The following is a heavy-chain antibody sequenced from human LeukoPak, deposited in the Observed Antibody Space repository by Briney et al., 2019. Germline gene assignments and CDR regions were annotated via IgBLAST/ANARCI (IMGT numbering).Heavy chain of an antibody. D-gene: IGHD2-2*01. CDR3: AREGYCSSTSCLTSAFDI. V-gene: IGHV3-23*01. CDR2: ISGSGGST. CDR1: GFTFSSYA. J-gene: IGHJ3*02. Sequence: GGSLRLSCAASGFTFSSYAMSWVRQAPGKGLEWVSAISGSGGSTYYADSVKGRFTISRDNSKNTLYLQMNSLRAEDTAVYYCAREGYCSSTSCLTSAFDIWGQGTMVTVSS.